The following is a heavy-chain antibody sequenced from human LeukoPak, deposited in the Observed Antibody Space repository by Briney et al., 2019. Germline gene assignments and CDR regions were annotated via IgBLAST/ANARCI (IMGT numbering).Heavy chain of an antibody. CDR2: IFPGDSHT. D-gene: IGHD3-3*01. CDR1: GCSFTNYW. Sequence: GGALQISLKGSGCSFTNYWIGWVRPMPRKGLEGMGIIFPGDSHTRYSPSFRGQVTMSADKSISTAYLQWSSLRASDTAMYYCARSSVNWFDPWGQGTLVTVSS. V-gene: IGHV5-51*03. CDR3: ARSSVNWFDP. J-gene: IGHJ5*02.